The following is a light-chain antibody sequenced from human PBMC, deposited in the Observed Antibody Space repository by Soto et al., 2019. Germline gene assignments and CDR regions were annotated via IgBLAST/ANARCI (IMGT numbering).Light chain of an antibody. CDR3: QQYNSYSST. CDR2: DAS. Sequence: DIQMTQSPSTLSASVGDRVTITCRASQSISSWLAWYQQKPGKAPKLLIYDASSLESGVPSRFSGSGSGTEFTLAISSLQPDDFATYYCQQYNSYSSTFGQGTKVDI. J-gene: IGKJ1*01. V-gene: IGKV1-5*01. CDR1: QSISSW.